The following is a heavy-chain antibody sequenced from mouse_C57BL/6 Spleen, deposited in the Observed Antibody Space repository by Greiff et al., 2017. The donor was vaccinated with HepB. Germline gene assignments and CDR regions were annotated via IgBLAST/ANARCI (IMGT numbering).Heavy chain of an antibody. D-gene: IGHD4-1*01. CDR1: GYTFTSYW. V-gene: IGHV1-64*01. Sequence: VQLQQPGAELVKPGASVKLSCKASGYTFTSYWMHWVKQRPGQGLEWIGMINPNSGSTNYNEKFKGKDTLTVDKSSSTAYMQLSSLTSEDSAVYYCASWEQNYYAMDDWGQGTSVTVSS. CDR3: ASWEQNYYAMDD. J-gene: IGHJ4*01. CDR2: INPNSGST.